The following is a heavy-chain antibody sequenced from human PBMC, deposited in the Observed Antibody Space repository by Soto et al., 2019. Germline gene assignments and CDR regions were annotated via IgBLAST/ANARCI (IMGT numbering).Heavy chain of an antibody. J-gene: IGHJ4*02. D-gene: IGHD3-16*02. CDR3: ATLPSPYDYIWGSYQHTFDY. CDR2: FDPEDGET. Sequence: ASVKVSCKVSGYTLTELSMHWVRQAPGKGLEWMGGFDPEDGETIYAQKFQGRVTMTEDTSTDTAYMELSSLRSEDTAVYYCATLPSPYDYIWGSYQHTFDYWGQGTLVTVSS. CDR1: GYTLTELS. V-gene: IGHV1-24*01.